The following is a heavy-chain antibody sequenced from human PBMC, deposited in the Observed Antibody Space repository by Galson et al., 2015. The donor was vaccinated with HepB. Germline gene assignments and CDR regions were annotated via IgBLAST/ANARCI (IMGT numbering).Heavy chain of an antibody. J-gene: IGHJ1*01. CDR2: IWYDGSNK. CDR1: GFTVSSNY. D-gene: IGHD3-22*01. CDR3: ARGLLVVVMGLAEYFQH. V-gene: IGHV3-33*08. Sequence: SLRLSCAASGFTVSSNYMSWVRQAPGKGLEWVAVIWYDGSNKYYADSVKGRFTISRDNSKNTLYLQMNSLRAEDTAVYYCARGLLVVVMGLAEYFQHWGQGTLVTVSS.